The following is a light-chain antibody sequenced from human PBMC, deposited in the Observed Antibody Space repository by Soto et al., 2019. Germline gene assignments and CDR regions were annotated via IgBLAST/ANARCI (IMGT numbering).Light chain of an antibody. CDR2: KAS. J-gene: IGKJ5*01. Sequence: ITVTQSPSTLSGTVADRVTIPCRASQTISSWLAWYQQKPGKAPKLLIYKASTLKSGVPSRFSGSGSGTEFTLTISSLQPDDFAPYYCQHLKTLPYTSAQGTRLAI. V-gene: IGKV1-5*03. CDR3: QHLKTLPYT. CDR1: QTISSW.